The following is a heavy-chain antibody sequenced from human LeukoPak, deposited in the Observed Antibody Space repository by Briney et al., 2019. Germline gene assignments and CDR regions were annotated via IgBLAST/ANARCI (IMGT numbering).Heavy chain of an antibody. CDR1: GGSISSYY. CDR3: ARDLYDSSGYYSDY. Sequence: SETLSLTCTVSGGSISSYYWSWIRQPPGKGLEWIGYIYYSGGTNYNPSLKSRVTISVDTSKNQFSLKLSSVTAADTAVYYCARDLYDSSGYYSDYWGQGTLVTASS. V-gene: IGHV4-59*01. D-gene: IGHD3-22*01. J-gene: IGHJ4*02. CDR2: IYYSGGT.